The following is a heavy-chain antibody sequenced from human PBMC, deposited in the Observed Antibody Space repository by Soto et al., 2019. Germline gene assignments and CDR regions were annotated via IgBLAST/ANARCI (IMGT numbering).Heavy chain of an antibody. CDR1: GYSFTSYG. J-gene: IGHJ6*02. CDR3: ARDLTIVPATHPRLENYGMDV. D-gene: IGHD2-2*01. CDR2: ISPYNGHT. V-gene: IGHV1-18*01. Sequence: QVQLVQSAAEVKKPGASVKVSCKASGYSFTSYGISWVRRAPGQGLEWMGWISPYNGHTQFAQRFQGRVTMTTDTSTKTAYMELRNLRSDDTAHYYCARDLTIVPATHPRLENYGMDVWGQGNTVIVSS.